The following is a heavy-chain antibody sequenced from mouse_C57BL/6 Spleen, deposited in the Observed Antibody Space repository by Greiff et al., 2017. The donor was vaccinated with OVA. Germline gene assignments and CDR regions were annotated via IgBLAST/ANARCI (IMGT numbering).Heavy chain of an antibody. CDR3: ARDAELGRGDY. CDR1: GFTFSSYA. V-gene: IGHV5-4*01. J-gene: IGHJ2*01. CDR2: ISDGGSYT. D-gene: IGHD4-1*01. Sequence: EVKLMESGGGLVKPGGSLKLSCAASGFTFSSYAMSWVRQTPEKRLEWVATISDGGSYTYYPDNVKGRFTISRDNAKNNLYLQMSHLKSEDTAMYYCARDAELGRGDYWGQGTTLTVSS.